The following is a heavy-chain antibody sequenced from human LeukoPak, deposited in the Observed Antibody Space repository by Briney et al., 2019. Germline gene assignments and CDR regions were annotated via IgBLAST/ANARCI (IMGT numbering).Heavy chain of an antibody. CDR1: GYTFTGYY. D-gene: IGHD3-3*01. Sequence: GASVKVSCKASGYTFTGYYMHWVRQATGQGLEWMGWINPDSGGTNYAQKFQGRVTMTRDTSISTAYMELSRLRSDDPAVYYCARGLSDYDFWSGYEYYFDYWGQGTLVTVSS. V-gene: IGHV1-2*02. J-gene: IGHJ4*02. CDR3: ARGLSDYDFWSGYEYYFDY. CDR2: INPDSGGT.